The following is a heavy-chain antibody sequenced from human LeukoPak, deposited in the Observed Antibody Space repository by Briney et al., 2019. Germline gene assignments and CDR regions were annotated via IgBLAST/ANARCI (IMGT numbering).Heavy chain of an antibody. D-gene: IGHD3-22*01. Sequence: ASVTVSCKASGYTFTVYYMHWVRQAPGQGLEWMGWINPNSGGTNYAQKFQGRVTMTRDTSISTAYMELSRLRSDDTAVYYCARGYYDSSGFDAFDIWGQGTMVTVSS. V-gene: IGHV1-2*02. CDR2: INPNSGGT. CDR3: ARGYYDSSGFDAFDI. J-gene: IGHJ3*02. CDR1: GYTFTVYY.